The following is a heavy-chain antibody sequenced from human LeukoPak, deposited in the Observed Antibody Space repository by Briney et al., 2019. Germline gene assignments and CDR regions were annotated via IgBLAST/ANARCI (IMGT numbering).Heavy chain of an antibody. V-gene: IGHV3-66*01. J-gene: IGHJ4*02. Sequence: GGSLRLSCAASGFTVSSNYMSWVRQAPGKGLEGVSVIYSGGSTYYADSVKGRFTISRDNSKNTLYLQLNSLRAEDTAVYYCARVFQGSLDYWGQGALVTVSS. CDR1: GFTVSSNY. CDR2: IYSGGST. CDR3: ARVFQGSLDY. D-gene: IGHD6-19*01.